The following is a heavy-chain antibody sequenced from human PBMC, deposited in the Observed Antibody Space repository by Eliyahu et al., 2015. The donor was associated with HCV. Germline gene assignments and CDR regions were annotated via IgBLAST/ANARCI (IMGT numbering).Heavy chain of an antibody. Sequence: EVQLVESGGGLVQPGGSLRLSCAASGFXFRGSGMNWVRQAPGKGLEWXSXISSSXSIIXYADSVKGRFTISRDNDKNSLYLQMNSLRDEDTAVYYCARDGLVXFGGLYDYWGQGTLVTVSS. V-gene: IGHV3-48*02. CDR1: GFXFRGSG. D-gene: IGHD3-10*01. CDR2: ISSSXSII. J-gene: IGHJ4*02. CDR3: ARDGLVXFGGLYDY.